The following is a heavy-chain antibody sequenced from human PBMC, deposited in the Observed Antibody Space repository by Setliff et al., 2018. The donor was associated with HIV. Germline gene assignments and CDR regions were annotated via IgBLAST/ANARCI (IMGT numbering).Heavy chain of an antibody. CDR3: ARDLDYDTRASDAFDI. D-gene: IGHD3-22*01. Sequence: PSETLSLTCSVSGGSITSYQWSWIRQPPGKGLEWIGYIYHSGSTNHNKYNPSLKSRVTMSGDTSKNQFSLKLTSVTAADTAVYYCARDLDYDTRASDAFDIWGQGTMVTVSS. CDR2: IYHSGST. CDR1: GGSITSYQ. V-gene: IGHV4-59*01. J-gene: IGHJ3*02.